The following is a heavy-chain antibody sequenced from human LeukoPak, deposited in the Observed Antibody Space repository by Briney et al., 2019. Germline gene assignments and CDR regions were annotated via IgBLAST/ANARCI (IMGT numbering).Heavy chain of an antibody. D-gene: IGHD3-3*01. CDR3: ARQNGNDFSSGRYFDY. J-gene: IGHJ4*02. CDR1: GGSISSSSYY. CDR2: IYYSGST. Sequence: PSETLSLTCTVSGGSISSSSYYWGWIRQPPGKGLEWIGSIYYSGSTYYNPSLKSRVTISVATSKNQFSLKLSSVTAADTAVYYCARQNGNDFSSGRYFDYWGQGTLVTVSS. V-gene: IGHV4-39*01.